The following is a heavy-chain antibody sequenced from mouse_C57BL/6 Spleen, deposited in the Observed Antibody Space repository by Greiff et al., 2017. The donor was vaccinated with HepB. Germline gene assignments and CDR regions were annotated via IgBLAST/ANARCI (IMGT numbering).Heavy chain of an antibody. J-gene: IGHJ2*01. Sequence: QVHVKQSGAELAKPGASVKLSCKASGYTFTSYWMHWVKQRPGQGLEWIGYINPSSGYTKYNQKFKDKATLTADKSSSTAYMQLSSLTYEDTAVCDCARGASSVYTFDYWGQGTTLTVSS. D-gene: IGHD1-1*01. CDR1: GYTFTSYW. CDR3: ARGASSVYTFDY. CDR2: INPSSGYT. V-gene: IGHV1-7*01.